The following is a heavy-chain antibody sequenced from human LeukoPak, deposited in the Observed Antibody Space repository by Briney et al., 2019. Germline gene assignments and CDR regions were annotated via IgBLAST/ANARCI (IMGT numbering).Heavy chain of an antibody. V-gene: IGHV4-59*01. CDR1: GGSISSYY. D-gene: IGHD2-2*01. CDR3: ARVGCSSTSCYVDY. Sequence: SETLSLTCTVSGGSISSYYWSWIRQPPGKGLEWIGYIYYSGSTNYNPSLKSRLTISADTSKNQFPLKLSSVTAADTAVYYCARVGCSSTSCYVDYWGQGTLVTVSS. J-gene: IGHJ4*02. CDR2: IYYSGST.